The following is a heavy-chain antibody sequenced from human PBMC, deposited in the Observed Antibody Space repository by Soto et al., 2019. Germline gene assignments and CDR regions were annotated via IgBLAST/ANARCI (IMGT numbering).Heavy chain of an antibody. V-gene: IGHV3-7*03. J-gene: IGHJ3*02. D-gene: IGHD3-22*01. CDR2: IKQDGSEK. CDR1: GFTFSSYW. CDR3: SRARHYYDSTGYSHAFDI. Sequence: GGSLRLSCAASGFTFSSYWMSWVRQAPGKGLEWVANIKQDGSEKYYVDSVNGRFPISSDNAKTSLYLQMNSLSAEATAVYYCSRARHYYDSTGYSHAFDIWGQGTMVTVSS.